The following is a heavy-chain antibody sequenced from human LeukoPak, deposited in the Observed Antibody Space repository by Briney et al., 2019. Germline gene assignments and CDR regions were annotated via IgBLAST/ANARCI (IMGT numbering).Heavy chain of an antibody. D-gene: IGHD3-22*01. J-gene: IGHJ4*02. CDR1: GYTFTSYG. CDR2: ISAYNGNT. CDR3: VTSNYYDSSG. Sequence: ASVKVSCKASGYTFTSYGISWVRQAPGQRLEWMGWISAYNGNTNYAQKLQGRVTMTTDTSTSTAYMELSSLRSEDTAVYYCVTSNYYDSSGWGQGTLVTVSS. V-gene: IGHV1-18*01.